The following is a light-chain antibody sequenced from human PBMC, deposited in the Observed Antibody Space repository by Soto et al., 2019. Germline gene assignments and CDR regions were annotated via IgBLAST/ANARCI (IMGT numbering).Light chain of an antibody. CDR2: GAT. J-gene: IGKJ2*02. Sequence: EIVMTQFPATLSVSPGERATLSCRASQSVSSNLAWYQQKGGQAPRLLMYGATTRATGVPARFSGSGSGTEITLTISSLQSEDVAVYYCQQYNNWPPGTFGQGTKLEIK. CDR3: QQYNNWPPGT. V-gene: IGKV3-15*01. CDR1: QSVSSN.